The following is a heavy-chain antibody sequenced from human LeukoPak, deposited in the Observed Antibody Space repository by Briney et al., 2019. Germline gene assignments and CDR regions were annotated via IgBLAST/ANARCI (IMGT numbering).Heavy chain of an antibody. CDR3: ARGDLGYCSGGSCYGDWFDP. J-gene: IGHJ5*02. D-gene: IGHD2-15*01. CDR1: GYTFTRYY. V-gene: IGHV1-46*01. CDR2: INPSDGVI. Sequence: GASVKVSCKASGYTFTRYYMHWVRQAPGQGLEWMGIINPSDGVIDYAQKFQDRVTMTRDTSTSTVYMELSSLRSEDTAVYYCARGDLGYCSGGSCYGDWFDPWGQGTLVTVSS.